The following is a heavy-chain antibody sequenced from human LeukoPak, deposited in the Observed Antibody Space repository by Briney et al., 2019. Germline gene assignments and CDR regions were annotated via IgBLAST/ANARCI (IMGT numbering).Heavy chain of an antibody. CDR3: ARDQGIAVAGTDY. V-gene: IGHV4-30-2*01. D-gene: IGHD6-19*01. CDR1: GGSISSGGYS. CDR2: IYHSGST. Sequence: SETLSLTCAVSGGSISSGGYSWSWIRQPPGKGLEWIGYIYHSGSTYYNPSLKSRVTISVDRSKNQFSLKLSSVTAADTAVYYCARDQGIAVAGTDYWGQGTLVTVSS. J-gene: IGHJ4*02.